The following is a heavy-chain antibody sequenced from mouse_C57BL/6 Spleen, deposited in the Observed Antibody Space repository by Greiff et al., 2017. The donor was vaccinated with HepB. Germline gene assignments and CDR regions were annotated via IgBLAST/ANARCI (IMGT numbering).Heavy chain of an antibody. J-gene: IGHJ4*01. D-gene: IGHD3-3*01. Sequence: VQLQQSGPELVKPGASVKISCKASGYSFTGYYMNWVKQSPEKSLEWIGEINPSTGGTTYNQKFKAKATLTVDKSSSTAYRQLKSLTSEDSAVYYCARGTAMDYWGQGTSVTVSS. CDR3: ARGTAMDY. CDR2: INPSTGGT. CDR1: GYSFTGYY. V-gene: IGHV1-42*01.